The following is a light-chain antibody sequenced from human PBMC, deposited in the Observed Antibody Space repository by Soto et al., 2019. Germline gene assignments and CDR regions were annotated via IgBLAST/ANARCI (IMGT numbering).Light chain of an antibody. CDR3: QQLFMYPPT. Sequence: DIQLTQSPSSLSASVGDRFTIAFRASQGISSYLAWYQQKPGEAPKLLIYGASTLQSGVPSRFGGSGSGTDFTLTVSSLQPEDFATYYCQQLFMYPPTFGPGTKVDI. V-gene: IGKV1-9*01. CDR1: QGISSY. CDR2: GAS. J-gene: IGKJ3*01.